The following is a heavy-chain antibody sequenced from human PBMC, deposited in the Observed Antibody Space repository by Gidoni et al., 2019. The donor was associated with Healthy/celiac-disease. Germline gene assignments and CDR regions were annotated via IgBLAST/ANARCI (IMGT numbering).Heavy chain of an antibody. J-gene: IGHJ4*02. D-gene: IGHD1-26*01. Sequence: QVQLVESGGGVVQPGRSLRLSCAASGFTFSSYGMHWVRQAPGKGLEWVAVISYDGSNKYYADSVKGRFTISRDNSKNTLYLQMNSLRAEDTAVYYCAKGGAGSPYYFDYWGQGTLVTVSS. CDR3: AKGGAGSPYYFDY. CDR2: ISYDGSNK. V-gene: IGHV3-30*18. CDR1: GFTFSSYG.